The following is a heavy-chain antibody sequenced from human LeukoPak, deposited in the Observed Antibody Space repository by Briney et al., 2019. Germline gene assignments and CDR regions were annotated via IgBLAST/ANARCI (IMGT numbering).Heavy chain of an antibody. Sequence: GGSLRLSCTTSGFNFRAYWMAWVRQAPGKGLEWVANIKQDGSEKYYVDSVKGRFTISRDNAKKSLYLQMNSLRAEDTAVYHCAREGRESSGYDYWGQGTLVTVSS. CDR3: AREGRESSGYDY. J-gene: IGHJ4*02. CDR1: GFNFRAYW. V-gene: IGHV3-7*01. D-gene: IGHD3-22*01. CDR2: IKQDGSEK.